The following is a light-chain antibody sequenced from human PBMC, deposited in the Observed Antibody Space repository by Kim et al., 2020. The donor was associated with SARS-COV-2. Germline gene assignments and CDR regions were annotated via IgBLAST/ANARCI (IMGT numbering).Light chain of an antibody. V-gene: IGLV3-21*04. CDR1: NIGSKS. Sequence: SYELTQPPSVSVAPGKTARITCGGNNIGSKSVHWYQQKPGQAPVLVIYYDSDRPSGIPERFSGSNSGNTATLTISRVEAGDEADYYCQVWDSISDHPGVVFGGGTQLTVL. CDR2: YDS. CDR3: QVWDSISDHPGVV. J-gene: IGLJ2*01.